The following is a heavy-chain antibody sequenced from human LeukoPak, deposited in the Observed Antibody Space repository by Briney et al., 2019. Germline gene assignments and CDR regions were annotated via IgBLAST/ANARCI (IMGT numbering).Heavy chain of an antibody. D-gene: IGHD3-3*01. CDR2: IYYSGST. J-gene: IGHJ4*02. V-gene: IGHV4-39*07. CDR1: GGSISSSSYY. Sequence: SETLSLTCTVSGGSISSSSYYWGWIRQPPGKGLEWIGSIYYSGSTYYNPSLKSRVTISVDTPKNQISLKLSSVTAADTAVFYCARAYYDFWSGPPRSDFDYWGQGTLVTVSS. CDR3: ARAYYDFWSGPPRSDFDY.